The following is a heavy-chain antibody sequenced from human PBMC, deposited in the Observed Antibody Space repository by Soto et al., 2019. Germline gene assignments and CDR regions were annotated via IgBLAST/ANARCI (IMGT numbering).Heavy chain of an antibody. D-gene: IGHD5-18*01. CDR1: GFTFSSYW. J-gene: IGHJ3*02. Sequence: GGSLRLSCAASGFTFSSYWMSWVRQAPGKGLEWVAVISDDGSNKYNIASVEGRFTISRDNSKNTLYLQMNSLRNEDTTVYYCARGGGFTYGTNDAFDIWGQGTMVTVSS. CDR2: ISDDGSNK. CDR3: ARGGGFTYGTNDAFDI. V-gene: IGHV3-30*03.